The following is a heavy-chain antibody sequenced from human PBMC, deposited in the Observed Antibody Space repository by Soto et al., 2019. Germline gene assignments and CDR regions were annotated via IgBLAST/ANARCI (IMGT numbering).Heavy chain of an antibody. CDR3: ARGGGLWGSYRFSSPTNWFDP. J-gene: IGHJ5*02. D-gene: IGHD3-16*02. CDR1: GFTFSSYW. V-gene: IGHV3-7*01. CDR2: IKQDGSEK. Sequence: PGGSLRLSCAASGFTFSSYWMSRVRQAPGKGLEWVANIKQDGSEKYYVDSVKGRFTISRDNAKNSLYLQMNSLRAEDTAVYYCARGGGLWGSYRFSSPTNWFDPWGQGTLVTVSS.